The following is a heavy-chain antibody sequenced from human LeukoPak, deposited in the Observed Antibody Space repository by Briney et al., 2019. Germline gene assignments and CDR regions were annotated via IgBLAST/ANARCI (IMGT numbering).Heavy chain of an antibody. J-gene: IGHJ4*02. Sequence: ETLSLTCAVSGGSISSSNWWSWVRQAPGKGLEWVSYISSSSRTTYYADSVKGRFTISRDSAKNSLCLQMNSLRDEDTAVYYCARDRSSGWLDYWGQGTLVTVSS. CDR3: ARDRSSGWLDY. CDR1: GGSISSSN. CDR2: ISSSSRTT. D-gene: IGHD6-19*01. V-gene: IGHV3-48*02.